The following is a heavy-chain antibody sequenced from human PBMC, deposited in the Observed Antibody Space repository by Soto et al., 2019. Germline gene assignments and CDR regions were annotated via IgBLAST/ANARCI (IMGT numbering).Heavy chain of an antibody. D-gene: IGHD3-22*01. Sequence: EVQLVESGGGLVQPGRSLTLSCAASGFRCEDYAMHWVRQAPGKGLEWVSGASWNSFTIGYGDSVKGRFTISRDNAKKYLYLQMNSVTHEDTALYYCVKDRSSGWKGGPGNVMDVWGQGTTVSVSS. CDR2: ASWNSFTI. J-gene: IGHJ6*02. V-gene: IGHV3-9*01. CDR3: VKDRSSGWKGGPGNVMDV. CDR1: GFRCEDYA.